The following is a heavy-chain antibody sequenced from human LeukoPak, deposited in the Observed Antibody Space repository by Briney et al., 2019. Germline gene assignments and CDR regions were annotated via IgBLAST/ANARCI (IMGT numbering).Heavy chain of an antibody. V-gene: IGHV4-31*03. Sequence: TLSLTCPVSGGSISSSSYYWNWIRQHPGKGLEWIGYIYYSGITYYNPSLKSRVTISVDTSKSQFSLKLSSVTAADTAVYYCARGDYYDTSGYSYDWFDPWGQGTLVTVSS. CDR3: ARGDYYDTSGYSYDWFDP. CDR1: GGSISSSSYY. D-gene: IGHD3-22*01. J-gene: IGHJ5*02. CDR2: IYYSGIT.